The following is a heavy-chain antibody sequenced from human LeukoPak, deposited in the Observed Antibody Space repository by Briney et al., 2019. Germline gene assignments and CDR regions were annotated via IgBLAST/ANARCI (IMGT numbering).Heavy chain of an antibody. CDR2: INWNGSGA. CDR3: ARDWYDNSDAFDI. CDR1: GFTFDDYG. D-gene: IGHD3-9*01. J-gene: IGHJ3*02. Sequence: GGSLRLSCAASGFTFDDYGMSWVRQVPGKGLEWVSGINWNGSGAGYADSVKGRFTISRDNAKNSLYLQMNSLRAEDTAVYYCARDWYDNSDAFDIWGQGTMVTVSS. V-gene: IGHV3-20*04.